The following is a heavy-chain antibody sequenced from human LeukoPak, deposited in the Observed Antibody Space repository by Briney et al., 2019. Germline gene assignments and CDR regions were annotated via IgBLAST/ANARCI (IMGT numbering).Heavy chain of an antibody. CDR3: ARDFKKGAVAATIAGY. CDR2: INPSGGST. Sequence: ASVKVSCKASGYTFTSYYMHWVRQAPGQGLEWMGIINPSGGSTSYAQKFQGRVTMTRDTSTNTVYMELSSLRSEDTAVYYCARDFKKGAVAATIAGYWGQGTLVTVSS. D-gene: IGHD6-19*01. CDR1: GYTFTSYY. J-gene: IGHJ4*02. V-gene: IGHV1-46*01.